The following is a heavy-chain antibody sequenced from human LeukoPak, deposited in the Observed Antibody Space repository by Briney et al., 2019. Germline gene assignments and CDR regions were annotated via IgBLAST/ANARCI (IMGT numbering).Heavy chain of an antibody. J-gene: IGHJ4*02. V-gene: IGHV3-30*04. CDR2: ISYDGTDK. CDR3: AKDRAYSFDY. D-gene: IGHD5-18*01. Sequence: PGGSLRLSCAASGFTFTTFPMHWVRQPPGKGLEWVAVISYDGTDKYYADSVKGRFTISRDNSKNTLYLQMNSLRAEDTAVYYCAKDRAYSFDYWGQGPLVTVSS. CDR1: GFTFTTFP.